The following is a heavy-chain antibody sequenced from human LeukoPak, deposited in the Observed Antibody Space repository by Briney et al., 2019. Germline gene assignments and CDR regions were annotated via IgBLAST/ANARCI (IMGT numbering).Heavy chain of an antibody. CDR3: ARDQSGTTPGPDS. Sequence: SQTLSLTCTVSGGSISSSSYYWGWIRQPPGKGLEWIGSIYYSGSTYYNPSLKSRVTISVDTSKNQFSLKLSSVTAADTAVYYCARDQSGTTPGPDSWGQGTLVTVSS. D-gene: IGHD1-14*01. V-gene: IGHV4-39*07. CDR2: IYYSGST. J-gene: IGHJ5*01. CDR1: GGSISSSSYY.